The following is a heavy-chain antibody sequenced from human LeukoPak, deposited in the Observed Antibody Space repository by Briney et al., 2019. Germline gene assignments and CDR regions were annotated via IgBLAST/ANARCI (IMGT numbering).Heavy chain of an antibody. Sequence: PGGSLRLSCAASGFTFSSYGMHWVRQAPGKGLEGVAVISYDGSNKYYADSVKGRFTISRDNSKNTLYLQMNSLRAEDTAIYYCAKVVGGAQYCTSTSCLYYFDYWGQGTLVTVSS. CDR2: ISYDGSNK. CDR1: GFTFSSYG. J-gene: IGHJ4*02. D-gene: IGHD2-2*01. V-gene: IGHV3-30*18. CDR3: AKVVGGAQYCTSTSCLYYFDY.